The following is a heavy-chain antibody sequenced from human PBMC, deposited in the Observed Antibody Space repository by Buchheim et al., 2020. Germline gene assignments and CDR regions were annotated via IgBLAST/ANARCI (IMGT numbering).Heavy chain of an antibody. V-gene: IGHV4-39*01. CDR1: GGSISSSSYY. Sequence: QLQLQESGPGLVKPSETLSLTCTVSGGSISSSSYYWGWIRQPPGKGLEWIGSIYYSGSTYYNPSLKSRVTISVDPSQNQFSLKLSSVTAADTAVYYCARRVGIAVAGKGYSWFDPWGQGTL. D-gene: IGHD6-19*01. J-gene: IGHJ5*02. CDR3: ARRVGIAVAGKGYSWFDP. CDR2: IYYSGST.